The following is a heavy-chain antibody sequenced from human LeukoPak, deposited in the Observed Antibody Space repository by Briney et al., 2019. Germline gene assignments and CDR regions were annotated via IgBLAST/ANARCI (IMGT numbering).Heavy chain of an antibody. CDR2: IKQDGSEK. Sequence: PGGSLRLSCAASGFTFSNYWMSWVRQAPGKGLEWVANIKQDGSEKYYVDSVKGRFTMSRDNAKNSVYLQMNSLRAEDTAVYYCARADWGSADYWGQGTLVTVSS. J-gene: IGHJ4*02. CDR3: ARADWGSADY. D-gene: IGHD7-27*01. CDR1: GFTFSNYW. V-gene: IGHV3-7*01.